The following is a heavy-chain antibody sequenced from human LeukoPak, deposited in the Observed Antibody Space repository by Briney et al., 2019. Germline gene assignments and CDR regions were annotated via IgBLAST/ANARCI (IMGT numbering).Heavy chain of an antibody. Sequence: PSETLSLTCAVYGGSFGGYYWSWIRQPPGKGLEWIGEINHSGSTNYNPSLKSRVTISVDTSKNQFSLKLSSVTAADTAVYYCARTEIVGATLFNYWGQGTLVTVSS. CDR2: INHSGST. CDR3: ARTEIVGATLFNY. V-gene: IGHV4-34*01. D-gene: IGHD1-26*01. CDR1: GGSFGGYY. J-gene: IGHJ4*02.